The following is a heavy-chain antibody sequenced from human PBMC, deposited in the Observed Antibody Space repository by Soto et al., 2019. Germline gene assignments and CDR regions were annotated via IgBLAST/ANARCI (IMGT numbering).Heavy chain of an antibody. Sequence: PGGSLRLSCSASAINFRSYAMSWVRQAPGKGLEWVSAVGGSGSDTYYADSVKGRFTISRDDSKNTLYLHMSSLRVEDTAIYYCARGSTDSYPGSRIFDFWGRGTLVTVSS. D-gene: IGHD3-10*01. CDR2: VGGSGSDT. CDR1: AINFRSYA. V-gene: IGHV3-23*01. CDR3: ARGSTDSYPGSRIFDF. J-gene: IGHJ4*02.